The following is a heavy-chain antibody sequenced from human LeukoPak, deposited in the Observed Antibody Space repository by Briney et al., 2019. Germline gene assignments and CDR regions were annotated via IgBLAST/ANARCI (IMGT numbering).Heavy chain of an antibody. CDR1: GGSFSGYY. J-gene: IGHJ4*02. Sequence: SETLSLTCAVYGGSFSGYYWSWIRQPPGKGLEWIGEINHSGSTNYNPSLKSRVTISVDTSKNQFSLKLSSVTAADTAVYFCARGPPRRLAVAGPKGLDYWGQGTLVTVSS. CDR3: ARGPPRRLAVAGPKGLDY. D-gene: IGHD6-19*01. CDR2: INHSGST. V-gene: IGHV4-34*01.